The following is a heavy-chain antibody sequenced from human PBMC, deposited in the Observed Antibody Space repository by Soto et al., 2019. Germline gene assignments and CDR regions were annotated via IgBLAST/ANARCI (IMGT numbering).Heavy chain of an antibody. D-gene: IGHD3-22*01. CDR2: TYYRSKWYN. V-gene: IGHV6-1*01. CDR3: ARDPNYYDSSGYHWFDP. CDR1: GDSVSSNSAA. Sequence: PSQTLSLTYAISGDSVSSNSAAWNWIRQSPSRGLEWLGRTYYRSKWYNDYAVSVKSRITINPDTSKNQFSLQLNSVTPEDTAVYYCARDPNYYDSSGYHWFDPWGQGTLVTVSS. J-gene: IGHJ5*02.